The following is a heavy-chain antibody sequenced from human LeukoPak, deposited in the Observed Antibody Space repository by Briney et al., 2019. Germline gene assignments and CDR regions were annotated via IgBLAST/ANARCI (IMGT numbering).Heavy chain of an antibody. D-gene: IGHD6-19*01. Sequence: GGSLRLSCEGSGFTFSNYWMGWVRQAPGKGLQWVANIKTDGSEKYYADSVKGRFTISRDNSKNTLYLQMNSLRAEDTAVYYCARDTYSSGYDYWGQGTLVTVSS. CDR2: IKTDGSEK. J-gene: IGHJ4*02. CDR3: ARDTYSSGYDY. V-gene: IGHV3-7*03. CDR1: GFTFSNYW.